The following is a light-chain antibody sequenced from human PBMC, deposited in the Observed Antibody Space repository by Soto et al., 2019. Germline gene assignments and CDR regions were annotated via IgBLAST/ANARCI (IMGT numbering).Light chain of an antibody. CDR2: KVS. J-gene: IGKJ1*01. CDR3: MQGTHWPPWK. Sequence: DVVMTQSPLSLPVTLGQPASISCRSSQSLVYSDGNTYLSWFQQRPGQSPRRLIYKVSNRDSGVPDRFSGSGSGTDFTLKISRVEAEDVGVYYCMQGTHWPPWKFGQGTKVEIK. V-gene: IGKV2-30*01. CDR1: QSLVYSDGNTY.